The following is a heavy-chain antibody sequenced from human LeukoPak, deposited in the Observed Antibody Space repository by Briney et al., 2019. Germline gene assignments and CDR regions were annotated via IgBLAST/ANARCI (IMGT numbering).Heavy chain of an antibody. J-gene: IGHJ4*02. V-gene: IGHV3-23*01. D-gene: IGHD2-15*01. Sequence: GGSLRLSCAASGFTFSSYAMSWVRQAPGKGLEWVSAISGSGGSTYYADSVKGRFTISRDNSKNTLYLQMNSLRAEDTAVYYCAKEIIAGEKVVAATSPYWGQGTLVTVSS. CDR1: GFTFSSYA. CDR2: ISGSGGST. CDR3: AKEIIAGEKVVAATSPY.